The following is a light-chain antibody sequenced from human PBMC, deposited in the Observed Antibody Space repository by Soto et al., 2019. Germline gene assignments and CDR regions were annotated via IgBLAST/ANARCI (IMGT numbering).Light chain of an antibody. CDR1: SSNVGSNY. Sequence: QAVVTQPPSVSAAPGQKVIISCSGSSSNVGSNYVSWYQQLPGKAPKLLVYYDDLLPSGVSDRFSGSKSGTSASLAISGLQSEDEADYYCATWDDSLNGYVFGTGTKLTVL. CDR2: YDD. CDR3: ATWDDSLNGYV. J-gene: IGLJ1*01. V-gene: IGLV1-36*01.